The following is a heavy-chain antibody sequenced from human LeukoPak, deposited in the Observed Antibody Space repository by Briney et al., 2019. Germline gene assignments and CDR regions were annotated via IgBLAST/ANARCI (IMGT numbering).Heavy chain of an antibody. CDR1: GFTFSRYE. CDR3: ARSYYCGGDCYSFYFDY. Sequence: GGSLRLSCAASGFTFSRYEMNCVRQAPGKGLEWVSYISSSGNTIYYADSVKGRFTISRDNAKNSLYLQMNSLRAEDTAVYYCARSYYCGGDCYSFYFDYWGQGTLVIVSS. CDR2: ISSSGNTI. V-gene: IGHV3-48*03. D-gene: IGHD2-21*02. J-gene: IGHJ4*02.